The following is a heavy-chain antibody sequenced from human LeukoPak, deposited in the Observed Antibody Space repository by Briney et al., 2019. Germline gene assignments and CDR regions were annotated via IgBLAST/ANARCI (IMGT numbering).Heavy chain of an antibody. CDR1: GYTFTSYY. J-gene: IGHJ5*02. V-gene: IGHV1-46*01. D-gene: IGHD2-8*01. Sequence: ASVKVSCKASGYTFTSYYMHWARQAPGQGLEWMGIINPSGGSTSYAQKFQGRVTMTRDTSTSTVHMELSSLRSEDTAVYYCAQDISGGMYGIWFDPWGQGTLVTVSS. CDR3: AQDISGGMYGIWFDP. CDR2: INPSGGST.